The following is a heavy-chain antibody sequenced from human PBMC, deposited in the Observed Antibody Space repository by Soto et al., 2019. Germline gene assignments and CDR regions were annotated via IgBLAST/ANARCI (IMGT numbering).Heavy chain of an antibody. Sequence: EVKLVESGGGLVQPGGSLRLSCAASGFDFTNSWMHWVRQAPGKGLVWVSHVNSDGSITTYADSVKGRFTISRDNAKNTVYLQMNSLRVEDTAVYYCTRDQRYSSAVWGQGTLVTVSS. CDR2: VNSDGSIT. D-gene: IGHD5-18*01. V-gene: IGHV3-74*01. J-gene: IGHJ4*02. CDR1: GFDFTNSW. CDR3: TRDQRYSSAV.